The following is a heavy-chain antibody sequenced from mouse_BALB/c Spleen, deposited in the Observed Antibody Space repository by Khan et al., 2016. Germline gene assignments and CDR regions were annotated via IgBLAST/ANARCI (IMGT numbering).Heavy chain of an antibody. CDR1: GFSLTSYD. D-gene: IGHD1-1*01. J-gene: IGHJ4*01. V-gene: IGHV2-9-2*01. CDR2: IWTGGGT. Sequence: VQLQESGPGLVAPSQSLSITCTVSGFSLTSYDISWIRQPPGKGLEWLGGIWTGGGTNYNSAFMSRMIISKDNSKSQVFLKMNSLQTDDTAIYXCVREGYGTTYGASDYWGQGTSVTVSS. CDR3: VREGYGTTYGASDY.